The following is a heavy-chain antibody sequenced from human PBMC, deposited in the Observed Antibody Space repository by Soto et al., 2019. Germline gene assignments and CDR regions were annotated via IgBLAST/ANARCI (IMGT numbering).Heavy chain of an antibody. J-gene: IGHJ4*01. V-gene: IGHV3-30-3*01. D-gene: IGHD6-19*01. CDR3: ARDPSPYTSGWYGIAF. CDR2: MSYDGTNT. CDR1: GFMFSAYA. Sequence: QVQLVESGGGVVQPGASLRLSCTASGFMFSAYAMLWVRQAPGKGLEWVAAMSYDGTNTYYADSVKGRFTISRDNSKNTLFLQMSSLTADDSAVYYCARDPSPYTSGWYGIAFWGLGTLVTVSS.